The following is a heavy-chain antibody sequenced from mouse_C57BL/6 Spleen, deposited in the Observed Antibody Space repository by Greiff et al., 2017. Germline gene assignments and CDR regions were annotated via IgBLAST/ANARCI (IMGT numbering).Heavy chain of an antibody. CDR3: ARFTHDGYSYYFDY. CDR1: GFTFTDYY. J-gene: IGHJ2*01. D-gene: IGHD2-3*01. CDR2: IRNKANGYTT. Sequence: EVQGVESGGGLVQPGGSLSLSCAASGFTFTDYYMSWVRQPPGKALEWLGFIRNKANGYTTEYSASVKGRFTIARDNSQSILYLQMNALRAEDSATYYCARFTHDGYSYYFDYWGQGTTLTVSS. V-gene: IGHV7-3*01.